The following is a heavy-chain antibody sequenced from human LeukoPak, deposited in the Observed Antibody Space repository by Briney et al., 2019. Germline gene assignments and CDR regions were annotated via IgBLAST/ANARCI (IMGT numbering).Heavy chain of an antibody. D-gene: IGHD3-16*01. V-gene: IGHV4-39*07. CDR1: GGSISSSSYY. CDR2: IYYSGST. J-gene: IGHJ4*02. Sequence: SETLSLTCTVSGGSISSSSYYWGWIRQPPGKGLEWIGSIYYSGSTYYNPSLKSRVTISVDTSKNQFSLKLSSVTAADTAVYYCTRGAGWLIDYWGQGILVTVSS. CDR3: TRGAGWLIDY.